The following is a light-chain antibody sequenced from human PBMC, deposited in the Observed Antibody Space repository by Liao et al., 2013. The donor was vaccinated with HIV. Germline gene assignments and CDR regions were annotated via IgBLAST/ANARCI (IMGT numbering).Light chain of an antibody. V-gene: IGLV3-21*01. CDR1: NIGSKS. CDR2: YDS. J-gene: IGLJ1*01. CDR3: QVWDSSNYHYV. Sequence: SYVLTQPPSVSVAPGKTARITCGGNNIGSKSVHWYQQKPGQAPVLVIYYDSDRPSGIPERFSGSNSGNTATLTISRVEAGDEADYYCQVWDSSNYHYVFGTGTKVAVL.